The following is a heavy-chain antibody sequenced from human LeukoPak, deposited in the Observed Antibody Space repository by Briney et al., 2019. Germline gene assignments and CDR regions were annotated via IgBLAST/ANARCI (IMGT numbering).Heavy chain of an antibody. D-gene: IGHD6-13*01. Sequence: PGGALRLSCAASGFTFSSYWMSWVRQAPGKGLEWVANIKQDGSEKYYVDSVKGRFTISRDNAKNSLYLQMNSLRAEDTAVYYCARHPPYSSSWYYFDCWGQGTLVTVSS. CDR2: IKQDGSEK. CDR3: ARHPPYSSSWYYFDC. CDR1: GFTFSSYW. V-gene: IGHV3-7*01. J-gene: IGHJ4*02.